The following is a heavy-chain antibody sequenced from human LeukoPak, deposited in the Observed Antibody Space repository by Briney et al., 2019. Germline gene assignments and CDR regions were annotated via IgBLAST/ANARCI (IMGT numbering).Heavy chain of an antibody. V-gene: IGHV3-21*01. CDR3: AREGIAAAGTGGDY. D-gene: IGHD6-13*01. CDR1: GFTFSSYS. CDR2: ISGSSSYI. J-gene: IGHJ4*02. Sequence: KPGGSLRLSCAASGFTFSSYSMNWVRQAPGKGLEWVSSISGSSSYIYYADSVKGRFTISRDNAKNSLYLQMNSLRAEDTAVYYCAREGIAAAGTGGDYWGQGTLVTVSS.